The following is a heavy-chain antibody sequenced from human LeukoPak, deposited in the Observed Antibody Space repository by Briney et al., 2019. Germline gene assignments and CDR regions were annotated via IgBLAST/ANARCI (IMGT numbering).Heavy chain of an antibody. D-gene: IGHD3-22*01. CDR3: ARVYYYDSSGYYYWFDP. J-gene: IGHJ5*02. Sequence: ASVKVSCNASGGTFSSYAISWVRQAPGQGLEWMGGIIPIFGTANYAQKFQGRVTITADESTSTAYMELSSLRSEDTAVYYCARVYYYDSSGYYYWFDPWGQGTLVTVSS. V-gene: IGHV1-69*01. CDR2: IIPIFGTA. CDR1: GGTFSSYA.